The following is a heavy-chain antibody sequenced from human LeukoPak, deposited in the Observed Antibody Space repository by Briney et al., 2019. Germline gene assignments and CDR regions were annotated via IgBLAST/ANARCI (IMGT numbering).Heavy chain of an antibody. CDR1: GNTFTNFY. D-gene: IGHD2-2*03. CDR2: ISAYNGNT. V-gene: IGHV1-18*04. J-gene: IGHJ5*02. Sequence: ASVKVSCKASGNTFTNFYMHWVRQAPGQGREWMGWISAYNGNTNYAQKLQGRVTMTTDTSTSTAYMELRSLRSDDTAVYYCARGGHGYCSSTSCYATFPWGQGTLVTVSS. CDR3: ARGGHGYCSSTSCYATFP.